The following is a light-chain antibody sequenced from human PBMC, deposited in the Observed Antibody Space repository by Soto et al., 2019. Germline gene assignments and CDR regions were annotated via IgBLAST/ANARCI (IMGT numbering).Light chain of an antibody. CDR1: TGAVTNGHY. CDR3: LLSYNGPYV. CDR2: DTT. V-gene: IGLV7-46*01. Sequence: QGVVTQEPSLTVSPGGTVTLTGGSSTGAVTNGHYPYWFQQKPGQAPRTLIYDTTNRHSWTPARFSGSLLGGKAALTLSGAQPEDEAEYYCLLSYNGPYVFGTGTKVTVL. J-gene: IGLJ1*01.